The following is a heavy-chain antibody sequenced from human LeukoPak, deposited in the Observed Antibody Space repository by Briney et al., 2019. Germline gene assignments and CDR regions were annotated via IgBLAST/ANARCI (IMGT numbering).Heavy chain of an antibody. CDR3: ARGDTGMAYWYFDL. CDR2: INPNGGGT. J-gene: IGHJ2*01. CDR1: GYSFIGYY. Sequence: ASVKVSCTASGYSFIGYYMHWVRQAPGQGLEWMGWINPNGGGTNYAQKFQGRVTMTRGTSISTAYMELSRLRSDDTAVYYCARGDTGMAYWYFDLWGRGTLVTVSS. V-gene: IGHV1-2*02. D-gene: IGHD5-18*01.